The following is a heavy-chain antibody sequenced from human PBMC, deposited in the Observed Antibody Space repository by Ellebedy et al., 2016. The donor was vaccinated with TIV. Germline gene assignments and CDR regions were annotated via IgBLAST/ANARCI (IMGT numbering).Heavy chain of an antibody. CDR3: ARGDSFGRSFDY. Sequence: ASVKVSCKASGYTFTSYSMHWVRQAPGQGLEWMGWINPNRGGTNFAQKFQGRVSMTRDTSISTVHMDLSSLRTDDTAVYYCARGDSFGRSFDYWGHGSLVTVSS. V-gene: IGHV1-2*02. J-gene: IGHJ4*01. CDR1: GYTFTSYS. D-gene: IGHD3-3*01. CDR2: INPNRGGT.